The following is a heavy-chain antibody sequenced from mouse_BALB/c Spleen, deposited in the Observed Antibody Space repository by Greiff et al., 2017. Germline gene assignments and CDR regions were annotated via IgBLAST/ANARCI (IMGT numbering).Heavy chain of an antibody. J-gene: IGHJ3*01. CDR3: ARTTEGAFDD. CDR2: IYPGNVNT. CDR1: GYTFTSYY. Sequence: VQLQESGPELVKPGASVRISCKASGYTFTSYYIHWVKQRPGQGLEWIGWIYPGNVNTKYNEKFKGKATLTADKSSSTAYMQLSSLTSEDSAVYFCARTTEGAFDDWGQGTLVTVSA. V-gene: IGHV1S56*01. D-gene: IGHD1-1*01.